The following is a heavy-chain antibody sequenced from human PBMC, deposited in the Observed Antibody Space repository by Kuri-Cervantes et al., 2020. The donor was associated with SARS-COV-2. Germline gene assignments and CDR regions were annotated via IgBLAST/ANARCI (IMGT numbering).Heavy chain of an antibody. CDR3: AREGALTIFGVVTVNYYYYGIDV. D-gene: IGHD3-3*01. CDR2: ISAYNGNT. V-gene: IGHV1-18*01. CDR1: GYTFTSYG. J-gene: IGHJ6*02. Sequence: ASVNVSCKASGYTFTSYGISWVRQAPGQGLEWMGWISAYNGNTNYAQKLQGRVTMTTDTSTGTAYMELRSLRSDDTAVYYCAREGALTIFGVVTVNYYYYGIDVWGQGTTVTVSS.